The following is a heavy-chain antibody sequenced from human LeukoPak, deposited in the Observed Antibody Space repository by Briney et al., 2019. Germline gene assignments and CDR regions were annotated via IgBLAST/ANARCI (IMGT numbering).Heavy chain of an antibody. CDR3: AELGITMIGGV. V-gene: IGHV3-21*01. J-gene: IGHJ6*04. Sequence: GGSLRLSCAASGFTFSVYRMNWVRQAPGKGLEWVSSISSSSSYIYYADSVKGRFTISRDNAKNSLYLQMNSLRAEDTAVYYCAELGITMIGGVWGKGTTVTISS. CDR2: ISSSSSYI. CDR1: GFTFSVYR. D-gene: IGHD3-10*02.